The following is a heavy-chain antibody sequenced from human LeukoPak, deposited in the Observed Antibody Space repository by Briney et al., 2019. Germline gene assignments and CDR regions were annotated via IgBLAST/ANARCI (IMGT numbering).Heavy chain of an antibody. Sequence: GGSLRLSCAASGFMFSSYEMNWVRQAPGKGLEWVSYISSSGSTIYYADSVKGRFTISRDNSKNTLYLQMNSLRAEDTAVYYCARGSAYDILTGPPIDYWGQGTLVTVSS. V-gene: IGHV3-48*03. J-gene: IGHJ4*02. CDR3: ARGSAYDILTGPPIDY. CDR1: GFMFSSYE. D-gene: IGHD3-9*01. CDR2: ISSSGSTI.